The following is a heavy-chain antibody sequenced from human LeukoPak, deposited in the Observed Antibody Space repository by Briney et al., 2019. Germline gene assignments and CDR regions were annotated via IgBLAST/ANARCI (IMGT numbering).Heavy chain of an antibody. CDR2: ILYDGSNK. D-gene: IGHD2-15*01. J-gene: IGHJ4*02. Sequence: PGGSLRLSCAASGFTFSSYGMHWVRQAPGKGLEWVAVILYDGSNKYYADSVKGRFTISRDNSKNTLYMQMNSLRAEDTAVYYCAGSGEAAHTYYFDYWGQGTLVTVSS. CDR1: GFTFSSYG. V-gene: IGHV3-33*01. CDR3: AGSGEAAHTYYFDY.